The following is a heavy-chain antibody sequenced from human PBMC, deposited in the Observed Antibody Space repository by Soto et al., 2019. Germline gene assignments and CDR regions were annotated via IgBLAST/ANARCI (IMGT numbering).Heavy chain of an antibody. Sequence: SGGSLRLSCAASGFTFDDYAMHWVRQAPGKGLEWVSGISWNSGSIGYADAVKGRFTISRDNAKNSLYLQMNSLRAEDTALYYCAKAARSGRKPYGMAFGGQGTTVTVSS. CDR2: ISWNSGSI. CDR3: AKAARSGRKPYGMAF. CDR1: GFTFDDYA. V-gene: IGHV3-9*01. D-gene: IGHD6-6*01. J-gene: IGHJ6*02.